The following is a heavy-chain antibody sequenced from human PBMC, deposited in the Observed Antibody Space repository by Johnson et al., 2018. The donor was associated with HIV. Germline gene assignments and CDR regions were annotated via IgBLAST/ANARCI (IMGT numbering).Heavy chain of an antibody. CDR3: ARDQSSSWYRGFGGAFDI. J-gene: IGHJ3*02. CDR1: GFTFSDYY. V-gene: IGHV3-11*04. CDR2: ISSSGSTI. D-gene: IGHD6-13*01. Sequence: HVQLVESGGGLVKPGGSLRLSCAASGFTFSDYYMSWIRQAPGKGLEWVSYISSSGSTIYYAASVKGRFTISRDNAKNSLYLQMNSLRAEDTAVYYCARDQSSSWYRGFGGAFDIWGQGTMVTVSS.